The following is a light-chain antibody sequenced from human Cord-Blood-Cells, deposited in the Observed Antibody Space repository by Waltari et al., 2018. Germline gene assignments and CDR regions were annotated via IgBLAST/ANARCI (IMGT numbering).Light chain of an antibody. CDR2: KDS. V-gene: IGLV3-25*02. CDR3: QSADSSGTYV. Sequence: SYELTQPPSVSVSPGQTARITCSGDALPKQYAYWYQQTPGQAPVLVIYKDSERPSGIPELFSGSSSGTTVTLTISGVQAEDEADYYCQSADSSGTYVFGTGTKVTVL. J-gene: IGLJ1*01. CDR1: ALPKQY.